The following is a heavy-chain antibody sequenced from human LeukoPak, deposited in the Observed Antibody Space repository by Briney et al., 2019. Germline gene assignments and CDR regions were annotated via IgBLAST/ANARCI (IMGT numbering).Heavy chain of an antibody. CDR3: AKTLYYDILTGYYPYYFDY. V-gene: IGHV3-23*01. CDR2: ISGSGGST. Sequence: GGSLRLFRSASGFTFSSYGMSWVRQAPGKGLEWVSAISGSGGSTYYADSVKGRFTISRDNSKNTLYLKMNSLRAEDTAVYYCAKTLYYDILTGYYPYYFDYRGQGTLVTVSS. D-gene: IGHD3-9*01. CDR1: GFTFSSYG. J-gene: IGHJ4*02.